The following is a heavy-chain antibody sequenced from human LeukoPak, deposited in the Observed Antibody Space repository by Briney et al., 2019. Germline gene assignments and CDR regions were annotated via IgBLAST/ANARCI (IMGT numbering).Heavy chain of an antibody. Sequence: ASVKVSCKAAGYTFNSYGISWVRQAPGQGPEWMGWISGYNGNTRYAQKFQGRVTMTTDTSTSTAYMELRSLRSDDTAVYYCARDWGKGEYYFDYWGQGTLVTVSS. D-gene: IGHD3-16*01. J-gene: IGHJ4*02. CDR2: ISGYNGNT. V-gene: IGHV1-18*01. CDR3: ARDWGKGEYYFDY. CDR1: GYTFNSYG.